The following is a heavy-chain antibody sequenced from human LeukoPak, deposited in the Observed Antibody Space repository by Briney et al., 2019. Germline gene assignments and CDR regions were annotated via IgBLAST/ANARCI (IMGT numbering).Heavy chain of an antibody. J-gene: IGHJ4*02. CDR2: INPNSGGT. D-gene: IGHD4-23*01. CDR3: ARGGSTPAVYDGNSVVDY. CDR1: GYTFTGYY. V-gene: IGHV1-2*02. Sequence: ASVKVSCKASGYTFTGYYMHWVRQAPGQGLEWMGWINPNSGGTNYAQKFQGRVTMTRDTSISTAYMELSRLRSDDTAVYYCARGGSTPAVYDGNSVVDYWGQGTLVTVSS.